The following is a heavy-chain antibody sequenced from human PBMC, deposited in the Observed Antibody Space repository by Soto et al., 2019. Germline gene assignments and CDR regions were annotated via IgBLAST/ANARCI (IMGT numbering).Heavy chain of an antibody. D-gene: IGHD2-15*01. CDR2: ISYDGSNK. V-gene: IGHV3-30*18. Sequence: QVQLVESGGGVVQPGRSLRLSCAASGFTFSSYGMHWVRQAPGKGLEWVAVISYDGSNKYYADSVKGRFTISRDNSKNTLYLQMNSLRAEDTAVYYCAKEQYIVVVVAAAGGLDYWGQGTLVTVSS. CDR3: AKEQYIVVVVAAAGGLDY. CDR1: GFTFSSYG. J-gene: IGHJ4*02.